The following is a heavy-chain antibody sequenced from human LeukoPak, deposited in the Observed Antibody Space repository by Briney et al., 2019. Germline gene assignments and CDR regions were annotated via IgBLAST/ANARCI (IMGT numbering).Heavy chain of an antibody. V-gene: IGHV4-61*08. J-gene: IGHJ4*02. Sequence: SETLSLTCTVSGGSHSSGVYYWSWIWQPPGKGLEWIGYIYYSGSTYYNPSLESRVTMSADTSKNQFSLKLSSVTAADTVVYYCAREGDHYGDYYFDYWGQGTLVTVSS. CDR1: GGSHSSGVYY. CDR3: AREGDHYGDYYFDY. CDR2: IYYSGST. D-gene: IGHD4-17*01.